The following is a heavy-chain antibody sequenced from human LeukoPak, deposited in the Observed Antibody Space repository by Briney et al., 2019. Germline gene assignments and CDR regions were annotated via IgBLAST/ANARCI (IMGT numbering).Heavy chain of an antibody. D-gene: IGHD6-13*01. CDR1: GGSISNYY. Sequence: PSETLSLTCTVSGGSISNYYWSWIRQPPGKGLEWIGEINHSGSTNYNPSLKSRVTISVDTSKNQFSLKLSSVTAADTAVYYCARYSSSWYPFDYWGQGALVTVSS. J-gene: IGHJ4*02. V-gene: IGHV4-34*01. CDR3: ARYSSSWYPFDY. CDR2: INHSGST.